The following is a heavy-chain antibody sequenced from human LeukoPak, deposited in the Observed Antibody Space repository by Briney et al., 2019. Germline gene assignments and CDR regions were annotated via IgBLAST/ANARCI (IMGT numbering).Heavy chain of an antibody. CDR3: ARGTVAGYGY. D-gene: IGHD6-19*01. CDR1: GGSINSGGYY. J-gene: IGHJ4*02. V-gene: IGHV4-31*03. CDR2: VFYTGSA. Sequence: SETLSLTCTVSGGSINSGGYYWSWIRQHPGKGLEWIGYVFYTGSAYYNPSLKSRVTISIDTSKSQFSLKLSSVTAADTAVYYCARGTVAGYGYWGQGTLVTVSS.